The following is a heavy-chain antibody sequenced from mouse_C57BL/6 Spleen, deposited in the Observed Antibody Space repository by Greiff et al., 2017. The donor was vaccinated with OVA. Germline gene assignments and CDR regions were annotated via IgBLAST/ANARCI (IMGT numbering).Heavy chain of an antibody. CDR3: GREIRSTTVVPRAMDY. CDR2: IYPADGDT. CDR1: VYEFSSSW. D-gene: IGHD1-1*01. V-gene: IGHV1-82*01. Sequence: QVQLQQPGPELVKPGASVKISCKASVYEFSSSWVNWVKQRPGKGLEGIGRIYPADGDTNYNGKFKGKATLTADKSSSTAYIQLSSLASEDSAVCFCGREIRSTTVVPRAMDYWGQGTSVTVSS. J-gene: IGHJ4*01.